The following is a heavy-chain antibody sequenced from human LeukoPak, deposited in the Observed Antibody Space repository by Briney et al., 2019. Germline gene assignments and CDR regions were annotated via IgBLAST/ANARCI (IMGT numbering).Heavy chain of an antibody. CDR3: ARLFYYDSSGQFDY. CDR1: GGSISSSNW. V-gene: IGHV4-4*02. J-gene: IGHJ4*02. CDR2: IYHSGST. D-gene: IGHD3-22*01. Sequence: PSETLSLTCAVSGGSISSSNWWSWVRQPPGKGLGWIGEIYHSGSTNYNPSLKSRVTISVDKSKNQFSLKLSSVTAADTAVYYCARLFYYDSSGQFDYWGQGTLVTVSS.